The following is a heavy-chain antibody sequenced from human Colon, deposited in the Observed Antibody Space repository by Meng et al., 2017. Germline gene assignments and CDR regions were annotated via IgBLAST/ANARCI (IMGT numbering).Heavy chain of an antibody. CDR1: GDSISSYY. CDR2: FYYSGTP. CDR3: ARAIPQWLERGGTFDI. V-gene: IGHV4-59*01. J-gene: IGHJ3*02. Sequence: SETLSLTCTVSGDSISSYYWNWIRQPPGKGLEWIGYFYYSGTPKYNPSLKSRVTISAEMSKNQFSLKLTSVTAADTAIYYCARAIPQWLERGGTFDIWGQGTMVTVSS. D-gene: IGHD6-19*01.